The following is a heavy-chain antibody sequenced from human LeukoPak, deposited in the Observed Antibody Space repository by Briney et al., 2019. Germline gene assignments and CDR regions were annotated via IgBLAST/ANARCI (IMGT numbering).Heavy chain of an antibody. D-gene: IGHD1-1*01. CDR2: IASDGNYR. CDR1: GFTFTNYG. CDR3: ANLPYNWYEYFDDY. Sequence: PGGSLRLSCAASGFTFTNYGMHWVRQAPGKGLEWVAYIASDGNYRDYVDSVRGRFTVSRDNSKNTLYLQMDSLRAEDTAVYYCANLPYNWYEYFDDYWGQGTLVTVSS. V-gene: IGHV3-30*02. J-gene: IGHJ4*02.